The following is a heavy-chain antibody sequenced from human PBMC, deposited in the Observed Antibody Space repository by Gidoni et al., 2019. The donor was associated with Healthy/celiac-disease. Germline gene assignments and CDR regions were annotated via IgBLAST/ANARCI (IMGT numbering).Heavy chain of an antibody. V-gene: IGHV4-39*01. D-gene: IGHD6-19*01. J-gene: IGHJ4*02. Sequence: QLQLQESGPGLVKPSETLSLTCTVSGGSISSSSYYWGWIRQPPGKGLEWIGSSYYSGSTYYNPSLKSRVTISVDTSKNQFSLKLSSVTAADTAVYYCARRQGLVREVGYWGQGTLVTVSS. CDR1: GGSISSSSYY. CDR3: ARRQGLVREVGY. CDR2: SYYSGST.